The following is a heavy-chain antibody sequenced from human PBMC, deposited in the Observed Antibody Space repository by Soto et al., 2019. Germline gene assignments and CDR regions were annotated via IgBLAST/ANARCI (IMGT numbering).Heavy chain of an antibody. Sequence: QVQLVESGGGVVQPGRSLRLSCAASGFTFSSYAMHWVRQAPGKGLEWVAVISYDGSNKYYADSVKGRFTISRDNSKNTLYLQMNSLRAEDTAVYYCARDIYDSSGYYYDYWGQGPLVTVSS. CDR2: ISYDGSNK. J-gene: IGHJ4*02. CDR3: ARDIYDSSGYYYDY. D-gene: IGHD3-22*01. V-gene: IGHV3-30-3*01. CDR1: GFTFSSYA.